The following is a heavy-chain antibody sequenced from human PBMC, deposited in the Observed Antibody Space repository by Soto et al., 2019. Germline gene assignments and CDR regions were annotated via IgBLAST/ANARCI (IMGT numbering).Heavy chain of an antibody. Sequence: SQTLSLTCAISGDSVSSNSAAWNWIRQSPSRGLEWLGRTYYRSKWYNDYAVSVKSRITINPDTSKNQFSLQLNSVTPEDTAVYYCARILRFLEWLLFSLYYYYYGMDVWGQGTTVTVSS. J-gene: IGHJ6*02. V-gene: IGHV6-1*01. CDR1: GDSVSSNSAA. CDR2: TYYRSKWYN. CDR3: ARILRFLEWLLFSLYYYYYGMDV. D-gene: IGHD3-3*01.